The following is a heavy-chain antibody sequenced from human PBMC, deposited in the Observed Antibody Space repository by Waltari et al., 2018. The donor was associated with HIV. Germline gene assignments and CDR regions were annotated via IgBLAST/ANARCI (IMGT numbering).Heavy chain of an antibody. CDR3: VRGPTCSGGTCYSFFDY. V-gene: IGHV1-3*01. J-gene: IGHJ4*02. CDR1: GYNFTSYG. CDR2: VNPENGNT. Sequence: HVQLVQSGAEVKKPGASMTISCKASGYNFTSYGIHWVRQAPGQRLEWMAWVNPENGNTKDSRTFQARVTVTRDTSTNTAYMALSSLRSEETAMYYCVRGPTCSGGTCYSFFDYWGQGTLVSVSS. D-gene: IGHD2-15*01.